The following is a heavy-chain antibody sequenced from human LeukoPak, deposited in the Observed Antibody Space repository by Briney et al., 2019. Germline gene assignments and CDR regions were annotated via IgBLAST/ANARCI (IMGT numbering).Heavy chain of an antibody. V-gene: IGHV3-21*01. J-gene: IGHJ4*02. D-gene: IGHD3-16*02. CDR2: ISSSSSYM. Sequence: SGGSLRLSCAASGFTFNDYIMNWVRQAPGKGLEWVSSISSSSSYMYYADSVKGRFTISRDNAKNSLYLQMNSLRAEDTAVYYCARVSIVLDYWGQGTLVTVSS. CDR1: GFTFNDYI. CDR3: ARVSIVLDY.